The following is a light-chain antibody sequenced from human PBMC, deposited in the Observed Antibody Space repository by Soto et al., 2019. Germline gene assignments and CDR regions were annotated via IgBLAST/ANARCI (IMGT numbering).Light chain of an antibody. J-gene: IGLJ1*01. CDR2: DTS. CDR3: LLSYTGYRV. V-gene: IGLV7-46*01. Sequence: QTVVTQEPSLTVSQGGTVTLTCASSTGAVTSGQTPYWFQQKPGQAPRTLVYDTSKRPSRTPARFSGSLLGDKAALTLSGAQPEDEADYYCLLSYTGYRVFGTGTKVTVL. CDR1: TGAVTSGQT.